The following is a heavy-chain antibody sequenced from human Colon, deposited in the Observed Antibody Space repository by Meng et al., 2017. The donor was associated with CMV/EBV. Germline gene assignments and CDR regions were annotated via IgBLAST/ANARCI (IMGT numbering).Heavy chain of an antibody. CDR1: GFSLTTNVES. Sequence: HTPLKESGPTLVKPTQTLTLTCTFSGFSLTTNVESVGWIRQPPGKALEWLALIHGGGTIQYRPSLQSRLTATRDTSKSQVVLTMTNLDPVDTATYYCVHRYSSSSGEVSWGQGIMVTVSS. CDR3: VHRYSSSSGEVS. CDR2: IHGGGTI. D-gene: IGHD6-6*01. J-gene: IGHJ5*02. V-gene: IGHV2-5*02.